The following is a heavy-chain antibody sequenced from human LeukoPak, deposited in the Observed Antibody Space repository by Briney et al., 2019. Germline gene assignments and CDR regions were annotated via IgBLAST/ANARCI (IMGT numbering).Heavy chain of an antibody. V-gene: IGHV3-74*01. Sequence: PGGSLRLSCAASGFTFSSYWMHWVRQAPGKGLVWVSRINSDGSSTSYADSVKGRFTISRDNAKNSLYLQMNSLRAEDTAVYYCAIGLKWSDFDYWGQGTLVTVSS. CDR1: GFTFSSYW. CDR2: INSDGSST. J-gene: IGHJ4*02. D-gene: IGHD2-15*01. CDR3: AIGLKWSDFDY.